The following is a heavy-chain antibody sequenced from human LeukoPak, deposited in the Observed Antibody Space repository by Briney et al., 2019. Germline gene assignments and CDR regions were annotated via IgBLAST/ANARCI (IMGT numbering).Heavy chain of an antibody. CDR3: ARIYGSGARWHNWFDP. CDR2: IYYSGST. V-gene: IGHV4-59*01. CDR1: GGSISSYY. D-gene: IGHD3-10*01. Sequence: PSETLSLTCTVSGGSISSYYWSWIRQPPGKGLEWIGYIYYSGSTNYNPSLKSRVTITVDTSKNQFSLRLKSVTAADTAVYYCARIYGSGARWHNWFDPWGQGTLVTVSS. J-gene: IGHJ5*02.